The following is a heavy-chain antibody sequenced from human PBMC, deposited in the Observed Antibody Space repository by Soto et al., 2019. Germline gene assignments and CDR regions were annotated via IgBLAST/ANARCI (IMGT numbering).Heavy chain of an antibody. CDR3: ARDSTVAERYYFDY. V-gene: IGHV3-21*01. Sequence: EVQLVESGGGLVKPGGSLRLSCAASGFTFSSYSMNWVRQAPGKGLEWVSSISSSSSYIYYADSVKGRFTISRDNAKNSLYLQMNSLRAEDTAVYYCARDSTVAERYYFDYWGQGTLVTVSS. D-gene: IGHD6-19*01. CDR1: GFTFSSYS. J-gene: IGHJ4*02. CDR2: ISSSSSYI.